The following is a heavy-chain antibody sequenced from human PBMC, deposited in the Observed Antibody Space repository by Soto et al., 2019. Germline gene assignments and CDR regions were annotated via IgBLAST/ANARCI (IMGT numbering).Heavy chain of an antibody. Sequence: QAQLVQSGAEVKKPGASVKVSCKASGYTFNSYGINWVRQAPGQGLEWLGWISAYDGNTKYAQILQGRVYMTTDTSTNTAQSELRSPRSHDTAVYYCARGGYYDSSGSRNYHYYGMNVWGQGTTVTVSS. V-gene: IGHV1-18*01. CDR3: ARGGYYDSSGSRNYHYYGMNV. D-gene: IGHD3-22*01. CDR1: GYTFNSYG. CDR2: ISAYDGNT. J-gene: IGHJ6*02.